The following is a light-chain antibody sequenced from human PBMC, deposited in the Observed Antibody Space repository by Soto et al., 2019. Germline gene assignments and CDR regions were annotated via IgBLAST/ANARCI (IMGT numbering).Light chain of an antibody. J-gene: IGKJ3*01. Sequence: IVLTQSPGTLSLSPGERATLSCRASQSVSSSYLAWYQQKPGQAPRLLIYGASSRATGIPDRFSGSGSGTDFTLTISRLEPADFAVYYCQQYGSSPTTFGPGTKVDIK. CDR1: QSVSSSY. CDR3: QQYGSSPTT. V-gene: IGKV3-20*01. CDR2: GAS.